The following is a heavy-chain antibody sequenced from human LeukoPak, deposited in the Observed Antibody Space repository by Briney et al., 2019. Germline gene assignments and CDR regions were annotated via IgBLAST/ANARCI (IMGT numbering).Heavy chain of an antibody. J-gene: IGHJ4*02. CDR1: VGSISSSSYY. Sequence: SETLSLTCTVSVGSISSSSYYWGWVRQPPGKGLEWIGSIYYSGSTYYNPSLKSRVTISVDTSKNQFSLKLSSVTAADTAVYYCARNRITIFGVVTAYFDYWGQGTLVTVSS. D-gene: IGHD3-3*01. V-gene: IGHV4-39*01. CDR2: IYYSGST. CDR3: ARNRITIFGVVTAYFDY.